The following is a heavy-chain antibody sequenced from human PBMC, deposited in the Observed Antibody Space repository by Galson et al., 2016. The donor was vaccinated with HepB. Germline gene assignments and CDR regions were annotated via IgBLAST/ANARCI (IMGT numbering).Heavy chain of an antibody. CDR2: IYYSGST. J-gene: IGHJ4*02. CDR1: GGSVSSDTYY. D-gene: IGHD2-2*01. V-gene: IGHV4-61*01. Sequence: SETLSLTCTVSGGSVSSDTYYWSWIRQPPGKGLEWIGYIYYSGSTNYNPSLESRLTISVDTSKNQFSLKLGSLTAADTAVYYCARDWGYCSRTSCYAFDNWGQGPLVTVSS. CDR3: ARDWGYCSRTSCYAFDN.